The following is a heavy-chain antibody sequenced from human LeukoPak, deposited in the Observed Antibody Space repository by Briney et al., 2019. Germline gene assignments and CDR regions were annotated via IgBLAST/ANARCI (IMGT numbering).Heavy chain of an antibody. J-gene: IGHJ4*02. D-gene: IGHD3-10*01. Sequence: PGGSLRLSCAASGFTFSSYAMHWVRQAPGKGLEWVAVISYDGSNKYYADSVKGRFTISRDNSKNTLYLQMNSLRAEDTAIYYCAKSRSGSSNWALRIFDNWGQGTMVSVSS. CDR1: GFTFSSYA. CDR3: AKSRSGSSNWALRIFDN. CDR2: ISYDGSNK. V-gene: IGHV3-30-3*02.